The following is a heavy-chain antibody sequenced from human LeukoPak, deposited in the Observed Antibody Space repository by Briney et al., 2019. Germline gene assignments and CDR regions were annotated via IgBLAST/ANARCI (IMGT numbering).Heavy chain of an antibody. Sequence: SETLSLTCTVSGGSISSYYWSWIRQPPGKGLEWIGYISYTGNANYNPSPRSRVTISVGASKNQFSLKLSSVTAADTAVYYCARPLNPYTSDPLDYWGQGTLVTVSS. CDR2: ISYTGNA. D-gene: IGHD3-22*01. CDR3: ARPLNPYTSDPLDY. J-gene: IGHJ4*02. CDR1: GGSISSYY. V-gene: IGHV4-59*12.